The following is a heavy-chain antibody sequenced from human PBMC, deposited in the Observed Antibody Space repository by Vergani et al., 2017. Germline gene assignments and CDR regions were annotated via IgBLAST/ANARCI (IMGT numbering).Heavy chain of an antibody. Sequence: QVQLQESGPGLVKPSETLSLTCTVSGGSISSYYWSWIRQPPGKGLEWIGYIYYSVSTNYNPSLKSRVTISVDTSKNQFSLKLSSVTAADTAVYYCARDYGDYEAGMDVWGQGTTVTVSS. D-gene: IGHD4-17*01. V-gene: IGHV4-59*01. CDR1: GGSISSYY. CDR3: ARDYGDYEAGMDV. CDR2: IYYSVST. J-gene: IGHJ6*02.